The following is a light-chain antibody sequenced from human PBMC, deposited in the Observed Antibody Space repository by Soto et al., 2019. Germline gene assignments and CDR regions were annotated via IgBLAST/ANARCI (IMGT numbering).Light chain of an antibody. V-gene: IGKV3-11*01. Sequence: EIVFTQSPGSLYLSPGERATLSCRASQSVSRYLAWYQQKPGQAHRLLIYDASYRATGIPARFSGGGSGKVFTLTISSLEPEDFAVYYCQQRSNWITFGQGTRLE. CDR1: QSVSRY. CDR2: DAS. J-gene: IGKJ5*01. CDR3: QQRSNWIT.